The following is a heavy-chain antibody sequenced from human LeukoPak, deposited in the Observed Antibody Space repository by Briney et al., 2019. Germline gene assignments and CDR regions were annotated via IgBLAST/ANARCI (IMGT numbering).Heavy chain of an antibody. Sequence: SVKVSCKASGGTFSSYAISWVRQAPGQGLEWMGGIIPIFGTANYAQKFQGRVTITADESTSTAYMELSSLRSEDTAVYYCARDIAVVTAISSYYYYYYGMDVWGQGTTVTVSS. J-gene: IGHJ6*02. CDR3: ARDIAVVTAISSYYYYYYGMDV. V-gene: IGHV1-69*01. CDR2: IIPIFGTA. D-gene: IGHD2-21*02. CDR1: GGTFSSYA.